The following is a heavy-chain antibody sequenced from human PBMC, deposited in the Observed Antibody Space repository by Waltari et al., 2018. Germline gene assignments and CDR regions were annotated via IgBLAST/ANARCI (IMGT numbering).Heavy chain of an antibody. CDR2: IYYSGST. D-gene: IGHD1-1*01. J-gene: IGHJ3*02. CDR1: GGSISSSRYY. V-gene: IGHV4-39*07. Sequence: QLQLQESGPGLVKPSETLSLTCTVSGGSISSSRYYWGWIRQPPGKGLEWIGSIYYSGSTYYNPSLKSRVTISVDTSKNQFSLKLSSVTAADTAVYYCARDLSWNDGAFDIWGQGTMVTVSS. CDR3: ARDLSWNDGAFDI.